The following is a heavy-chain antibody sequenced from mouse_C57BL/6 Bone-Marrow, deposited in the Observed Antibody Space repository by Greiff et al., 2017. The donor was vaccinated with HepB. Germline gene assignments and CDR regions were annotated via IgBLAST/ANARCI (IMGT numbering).Heavy chain of an antibody. Sequence: EVQLQQSGPELVKPGASVKISCKASGYSFTDYNMNWVKQSNGKSLKGIGVINPNNGTTSYNQKFKGKATLTVDQSSSTAYMQLNSLTSEDSAVYYCARGGTTVVATNGYFDVWGTGTTVTVSS. CDR1: GYSFTDYN. CDR2: INPNNGTT. D-gene: IGHD1-1*01. V-gene: IGHV1-39*01. J-gene: IGHJ1*03. CDR3: ARGGTTVVATNGYFDV.